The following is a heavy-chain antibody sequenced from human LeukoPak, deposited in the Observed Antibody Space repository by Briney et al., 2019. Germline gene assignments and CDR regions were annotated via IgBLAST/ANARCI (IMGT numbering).Heavy chain of an antibody. Sequence: GGSPRLSCAAPGFTFSSYAMHWVRQAPGKGLGGVAVISYDGSNKYQPDSVKGRFTISRDNFKVTLYLQMNSLRAEDTAVYYCARDRDYGSGSYPLDWFDPWGQGTLVTVSS. D-gene: IGHD3-10*01. CDR1: GFTFSSYA. CDR3: ARDRDYGSGSYPLDWFDP. V-gene: IGHV3-30*04. J-gene: IGHJ5*02. CDR2: ISYDGSNK.